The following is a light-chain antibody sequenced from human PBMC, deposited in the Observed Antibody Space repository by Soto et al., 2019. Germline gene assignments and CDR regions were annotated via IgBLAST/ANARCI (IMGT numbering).Light chain of an antibody. CDR1: QSISSW. CDR2: DAS. CDR3: QQYNSYSPR. Sequence: DIQMTQSPSTLSASVGERVTITCRASQSISSWLAWYQQKPGKAPKLLIYDASSLESGVPSRFSGSGSGTEFTLTISSLQPDDFATYYCQQYNSYSPRFGQGTKLEIK. J-gene: IGKJ1*01. V-gene: IGKV1-5*01.